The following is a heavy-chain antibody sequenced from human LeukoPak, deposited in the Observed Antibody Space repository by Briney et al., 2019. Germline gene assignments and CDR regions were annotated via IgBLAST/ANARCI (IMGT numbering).Heavy chain of an antibody. CDR2: IIPIFGTA. Sequence: ASVKVSCKASGGTFSSYAISWVRQAPGQGLEWMGGIIPIFGTANYAQKFQGRVTITADKSTSTAYMELSSLRSEDTAVYYCARDPSMVRGETTPYFDYWGQGTLVTVSS. J-gene: IGHJ4*02. D-gene: IGHD3-10*01. CDR1: GGTFSSYA. CDR3: ARDPSMVRGETTPYFDY. V-gene: IGHV1-69*06.